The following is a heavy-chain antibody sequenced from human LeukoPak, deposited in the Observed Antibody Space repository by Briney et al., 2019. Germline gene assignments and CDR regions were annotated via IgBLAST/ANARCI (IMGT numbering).Heavy chain of an antibody. Sequence: SETLSLTCTVSGGSISSYYWSWIRQPPGKGLEWIGYIYYSGSTNYNPSLKSRVTISVDTSKNQFSLKLSSVTAADTAVYYCARAGYSSSWYTWFDPWGQGTLVTVSS. J-gene: IGHJ5*02. V-gene: IGHV4-59*12. CDR2: IYYSGST. CDR3: ARAGYSSSWYTWFDP. CDR1: GGSISSYY. D-gene: IGHD6-13*01.